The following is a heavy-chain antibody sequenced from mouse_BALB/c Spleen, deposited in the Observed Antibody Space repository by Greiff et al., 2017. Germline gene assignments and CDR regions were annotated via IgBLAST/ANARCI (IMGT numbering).Heavy chain of an antibody. CDR2: IDPANGNT. Sequence: VQLKESGAELVKPGASVKLSCTASGFNIKDTYMHWVKQRPEQGLEWIGRIDPANGNTKYDPKFQGKATITADTSSNTAYLQLSSLTSEDTAVYYCARSGWDGYFDVWGAGTTVTVSS. D-gene: IGHD4-1*01. CDR1: GFNIKDTY. V-gene: IGHV14-3*02. J-gene: IGHJ1*01. CDR3: ARSGWDGYFDV.